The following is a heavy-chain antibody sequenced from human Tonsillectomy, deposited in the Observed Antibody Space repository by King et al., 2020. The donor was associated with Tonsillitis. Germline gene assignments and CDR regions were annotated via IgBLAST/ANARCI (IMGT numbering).Heavy chain of an antibody. CDR3: AKDLTGGDNTYYYMDV. J-gene: IGHJ6*03. CDR2: ISYDGSTK. V-gene: IGHV3-30*18. Sequence: VQLVESGGGVVQPGRSLRLSCAASGFSFSTSGMHWVRQAPGKGLEWVALISYDGSTKYYGDSVKGRFTISRDNFKNTLYLEMTSLKAEDTAVYYCAKDLTGGDNTYYYMDVWSKGTTVTVSS. CDR1: GFSFSTSG. D-gene: IGHD3-16*01.